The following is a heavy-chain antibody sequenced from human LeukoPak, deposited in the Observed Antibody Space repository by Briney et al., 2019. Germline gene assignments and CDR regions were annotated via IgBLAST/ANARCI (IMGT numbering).Heavy chain of an antibody. Sequence: GASVKVSCKASGYTVTVYYMHWVRQAPGQGLEWMGRINPNSGGTNYAQKFQGRVTMTRDTSISTAYMELSRLRSDDTAVYYCARAQPNYGDYVNWGQGTLVTVSS. CDR1: GYTVTVYY. J-gene: IGHJ4*02. CDR3: ARAQPNYGDYVN. V-gene: IGHV1-2*06. CDR2: INPNSGGT. D-gene: IGHD4-17*01.